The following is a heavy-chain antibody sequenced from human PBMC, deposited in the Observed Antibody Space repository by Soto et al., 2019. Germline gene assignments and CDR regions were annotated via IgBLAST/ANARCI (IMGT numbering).Heavy chain of an antibody. V-gene: IGHV1-46*03. CDR1: GYTFTSYY. CDR3: ARITLYDFWSGYYTGEDY. CDR2: INPSGGST. Sequence: QVQLVQSGAEVKKPGASVKVSCKASGYTFTSYYMHWVRQAPGQGLEWMGIINPSGGSTSYAQKFQGRVTMTRDTSTSTVYMELSSLRSEDTAVYYCARITLYDFWSGYYTGEDYWGQGTLLTVSS. J-gene: IGHJ4*02. D-gene: IGHD3-3*01.